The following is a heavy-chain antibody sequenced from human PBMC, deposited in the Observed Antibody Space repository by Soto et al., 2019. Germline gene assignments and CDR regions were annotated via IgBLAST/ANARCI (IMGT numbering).Heavy chain of an antibody. CDR3: AREDRNYYDSSAYYH. Sequence: TVSGGSISSGAYYWSWIRQHPGKGLEWIGYIHYSGSTSYNPSLKSRVTISIDTSKNQFSLKLSSVTAADTAVYYCAREDRNYYDSSAYYHWGQGTLVTVSS. CDR1: GGSISSGAYY. CDR2: IHYSGST. V-gene: IGHV4-31*03. J-gene: IGHJ5*02. D-gene: IGHD3-22*01.